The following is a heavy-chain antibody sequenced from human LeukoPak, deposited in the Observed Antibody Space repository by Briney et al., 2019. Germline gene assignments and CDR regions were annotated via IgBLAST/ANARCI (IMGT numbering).Heavy chain of an antibody. CDR2: LHADGIER. D-gene: IGHD5-12*01. CDR3: ARGGYSFDY. J-gene: IGHJ4*02. Sequence: GESLRLSCAASGFTLSGYWMSWVRQAPGKGLEWVARLHADGIERYFVDSVKGRFTISRDNAKNSLYLQMYSLRLDDTAIYYCARGGYSFDYLGQGTLVTVSS. CDR1: GFTLSGYW. V-gene: IGHV3-7*01.